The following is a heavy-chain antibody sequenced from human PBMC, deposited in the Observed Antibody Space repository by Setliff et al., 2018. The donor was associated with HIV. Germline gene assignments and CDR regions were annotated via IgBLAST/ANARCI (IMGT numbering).Heavy chain of an antibody. CDR3: ARDRSSGWSKDWFDT. CDR1: GGSISSYY. V-gene: IGHV4-59*12. CDR2: IFYSGST. J-gene: IGHJ5*02. D-gene: IGHD6-19*01. Sequence: SETLSLTCTVSGGSISSYYWSWIRQPPGEGLEWIGYIFYSGSTNYNPSLKSRVTISLDTSKNQFSLRLTSVTAADTAMYHCARDRSSGWSKDWFDTWGQGILVTVSS.